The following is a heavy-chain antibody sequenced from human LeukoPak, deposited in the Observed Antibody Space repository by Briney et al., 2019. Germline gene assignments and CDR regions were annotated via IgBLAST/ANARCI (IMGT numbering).Heavy chain of an antibody. CDR2: TYYRSKWYN. D-gene: IGHD5-12*01. J-gene: IGHJ4*02. Sequence: SQTLSLTCAISGDSVSSNSAAWNWIRQSPSRGLEWLGRTYYRSKWYNDYAVSVKSRITINPDTSKNQFSLQLNSVTPEDTAVYYCARDISTIVDIVATIPDYWGQGTLVTVSS. V-gene: IGHV6-1*01. CDR3: ARDISTIVDIVATIPDY. CDR1: GDSVSSNSAA.